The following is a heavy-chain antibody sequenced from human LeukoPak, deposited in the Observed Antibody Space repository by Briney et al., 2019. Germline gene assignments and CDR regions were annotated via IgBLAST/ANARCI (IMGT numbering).Heavy chain of an antibody. V-gene: IGHV4-61*01. Sequence: SETLSLTCTVSGGSVSSGSYYWSWIRQPPGKGLEWIGYTYYSGSTNYNPSLKSRVTISVDTSKNQFSLKLSSVTAADTAVYYCAREVSVAGYYYYYYMDVWGKGTTVTVSS. CDR3: AREVSVAGYYYYYYMDV. D-gene: IGHD6-19*01. CDR2: TYYSGST. CDR1: GGSVSSGSYY. J-gene: IGHJ6*03.